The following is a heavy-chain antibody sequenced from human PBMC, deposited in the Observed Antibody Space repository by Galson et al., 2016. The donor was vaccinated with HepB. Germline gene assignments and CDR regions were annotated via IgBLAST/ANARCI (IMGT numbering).Heavy chain of an antibody. CDR2: PNFQNGEK. CDR3: TTLYGLDG. V-gene: IGHV1-24*01. Sequence: SVKVSCKVFGDTLSEMSMHWVRQAPGRGLEWVGGPNFQNGEKIYAQQFQGRVTMTEDTTTDTAYMEMASLRSEDTGIYYCTTLYGLDGWGQGTTVVVPS. CDR1: GDTLSEMS. J-gene: IGHJ6*02.